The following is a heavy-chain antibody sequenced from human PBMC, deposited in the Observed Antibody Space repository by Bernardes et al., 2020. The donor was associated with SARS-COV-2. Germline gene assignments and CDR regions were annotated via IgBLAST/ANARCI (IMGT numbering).Heavy chain of an antibody. J-gene: IGHJ6*02. CDR1: GFTFGDYA. CDR2: IRSKAYGGTT. CDR3: TREDATMTMYYGMDV. Sequence: GGSLRLSCTASGFTFGDYAMSWFRQAPGKGLEWVGFIRSKAYGGTTEYAASVKGRFTISRDDSKSIAYLQMNSLKTEDTAVYYCTREDATMTMYYGMDVWGQGTTVTVSS. D-gene: IGHD4-17*01. V-gene: IGHV3-49*03.